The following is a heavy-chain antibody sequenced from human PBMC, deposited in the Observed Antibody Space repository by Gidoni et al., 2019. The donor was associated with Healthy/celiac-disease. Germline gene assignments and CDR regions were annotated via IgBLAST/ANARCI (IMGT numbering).Heavy chain of an antibody. D-gene: IGHD2-21*01. CDR1: GGSISSSSYY. CDR3: ARQTGDGYTRGGYYYYGMDV. J-gene: IGHJ6*02. V-gene: IGHV4-39*01. CDR2: IYYSGST. Sequence: QLQLQESGPGLVKPSETLSLTCTVSGGSISSSSYYWGWIRQPPGKGLEWIGSIYYSGSTYYNPSLKSRVTISVDTSKNQFSLKLSSVTAADTAVYYCARQTGDGYTRGGYYYYGMDVWGQGTTVTVSS.